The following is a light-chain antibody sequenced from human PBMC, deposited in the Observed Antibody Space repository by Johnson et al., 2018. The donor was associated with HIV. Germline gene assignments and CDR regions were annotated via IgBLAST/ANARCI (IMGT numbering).Light chain of an antibody. V-gene: IGLV1-51*01. CDR3: GTWYTSLSAGGV. Sequence: QSMLTQPPSVSAAPGQKVTISCSGSSSNIGNNYVSWYQQLPGTAPKLLIYDNNKRPSGIPDRFSGSKSGTSATLGITGLQTGDEADCYCGTWYTSLSAGGVFGSGTKATVL. CDR1: SSNIGNNY. J-gene: IGLJ1*01. CDR2: DNN.